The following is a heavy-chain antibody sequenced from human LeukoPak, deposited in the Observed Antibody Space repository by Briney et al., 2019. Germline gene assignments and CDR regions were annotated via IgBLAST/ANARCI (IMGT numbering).Heavy chain of an antibody. CDR2: ISTYNGNT. D-gene: IGHD4-17*01. V-gene: IGHV1-18*01. CDR3: ARDPTVTTTMVSFDY. Sequence: ASVKVSCKASGGTFSSYAISWVRQAPGQGLEWMGWISTYNGNTNYAQKLQGRVSMTTDTSTSTAYMDLRSLRSDDTAVYYCARDPTVTTTMVSFDYWGQGTLVTVSS. J-gene: IGHJ4*02. CDR1: GGTFSSYA.